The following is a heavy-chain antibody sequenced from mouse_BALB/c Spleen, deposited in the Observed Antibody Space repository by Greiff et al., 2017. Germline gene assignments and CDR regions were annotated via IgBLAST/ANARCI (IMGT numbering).Heavy chain of an antibody. CDR2: INPGSGGT. CDR1: GYAFTNYL. Sequence: QVQLQQSGAELVRPGTSVKVSCKASGYAFTNYLIEWVKQRPGQGLEWIGVINPGSGGTNYKEKFKGKATLTADKSSSTAYMQLSSLTSDDSAVYFCARRDYGPSFAYWGQGTLVTVSA. CDR3: ARRDYGPSFAY. V-gene: IGHV1-54*01. J-gene: IGHJ3*01. D-gene: IGHD1-1*02.